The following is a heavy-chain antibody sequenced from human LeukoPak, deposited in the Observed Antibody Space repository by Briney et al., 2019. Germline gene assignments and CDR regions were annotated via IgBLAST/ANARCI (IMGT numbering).Heavy chain of an antibody. D-gene: IGHD4-11*01. CDR2: ISAYNGNT. CDR1: GYTFTSYY. V-gene: IGHV1-18*04. Sequence: ASVKVSCKASGYTFTSYYMHWVRQAPGQGLEWMGWISAYNGNTNYAQKLQGRVTMTTDTSTSTAYMELRSLRSDDTAVYYCARDGDDYSKGGWFDPWGQGTLVTVSS. J-gene: IGHJ5*02. CDR3: ARDGDDYSKGGWFDP.